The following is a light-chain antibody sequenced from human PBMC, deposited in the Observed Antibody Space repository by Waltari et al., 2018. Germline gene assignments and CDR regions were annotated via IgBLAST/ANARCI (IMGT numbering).Light chain of an antibody. CDR3: QQSYSNPPWT. CDR2: AAS. J-gene: IGKJ1*01. CDR1: QGISNS. V-gene: IGKV1-NL1*01. Sequence: DIQMTQSPSSLSASVGDRVTITCRASQGISNSLAWYQQKPGTAPKLLLYAASRLESGVPSRCSGSGSGTDYTLTISSLQPEDVATYYCQQSYSNPPWTFGQGTKVEIK.